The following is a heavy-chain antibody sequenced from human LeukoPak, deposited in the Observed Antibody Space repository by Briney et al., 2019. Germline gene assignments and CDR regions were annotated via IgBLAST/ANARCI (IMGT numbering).Heavy chain of an antibody. CDR2: INPNSGGT. D-gene: IGHD2-2*02. V-gene: IGHV1-2*02. CDR1: GYTFTGYY. CDR3: ARERDGYCSSTSCYRDYYMDV. Sequence: ASVKVSCKASGYTFTGYYMHWVRQAPGQGLEWMGWINPNSGGTNYAQKFQGRVTMTRDTSISTAYMELSRLRSDDTAVYYCARERDGYCSSTSCYRDYYMDVWGKGTTVTVSS. J-gene: IGHJ6*03.